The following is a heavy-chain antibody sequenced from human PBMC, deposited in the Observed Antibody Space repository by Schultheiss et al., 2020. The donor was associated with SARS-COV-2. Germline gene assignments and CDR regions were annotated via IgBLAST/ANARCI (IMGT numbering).Heavy chain of an antibody. CDR1: GGSVSSGSYY. D-gene: IGHD1-26*01. CDR3: AIRQWELLRTKGLGFDY. V-gene: IGHV4-61*01. CDR2: INHSGST. Sequence: SQTLSLTCTVSGGSVSSGSYYWSWIRQSPGKGLEWIGEINHSGSTNYNPSLKSRVTISVETSKKQFSRELSSVTEVDTAVYYCAIRQWELLRTKGLGFDYWGQGTLVTVAS. J-gene: IGHJ4*02.